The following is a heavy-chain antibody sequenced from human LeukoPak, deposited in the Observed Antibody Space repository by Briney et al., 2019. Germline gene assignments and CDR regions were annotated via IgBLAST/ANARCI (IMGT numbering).Heavy chain of an antibody. CDR3: AKMQGYFDY. V-gene: IGHV3-23*01. CDR1: GSVPFNSYS. Sequence: GGSLRLSCAASGSVPFNSYSMSWVRQAPGKGLEWVSAITSSGETTYYADSVKGRFAISRDNSKNMVYLQMNSLRAEDAATYYCAKMQGYFDYWGQGSLVTVSS. J-gene: IGHJ4*02. CDR2: ITSSGETT.